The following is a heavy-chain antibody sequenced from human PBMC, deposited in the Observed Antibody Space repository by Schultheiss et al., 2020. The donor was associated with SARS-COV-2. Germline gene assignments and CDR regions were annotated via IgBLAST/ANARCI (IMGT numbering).Heavy chain of an antibody. CDR2: IYSGGST. Sequence: GGSLRLSCAASGFTVSSNYMSWVRQAPGKGLEWVSVIYSGGSTYYADSVKGRFTISRDNAKNSLYLQMNSLRDEDTAVYYCARELSLVVTPPDYYYYYGMDVWGQGTTVTVSS. J-gene: IGHJ6*02. V-gene: IGHV3-53*01. D-gene: IGHD3-22*01. CDR3: ARELSLVVTPPDYYYYYGMDV. CDR1: GFTVSSNY.